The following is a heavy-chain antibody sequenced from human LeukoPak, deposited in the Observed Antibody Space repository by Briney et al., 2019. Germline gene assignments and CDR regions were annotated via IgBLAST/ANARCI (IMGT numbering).Heavy chain of an antibody. D-gene: IGHD2-2*02. V-gene: IGHV1-2*02. J-gene: IGHJ4*02. CDR3: ARERGYTNDY. CDR1: GYTFTGYY. CDR2: INVNSGDT. Sequence: ASVKVSCKASGYTFTGYYMHWVRQAPGQGLEWMGWINVNSGDTKYAQKFQGRVTVTRDTSISTAYMELSSLRYDDTAIYYCARERGYTNDYWGQGTMVTVSS.